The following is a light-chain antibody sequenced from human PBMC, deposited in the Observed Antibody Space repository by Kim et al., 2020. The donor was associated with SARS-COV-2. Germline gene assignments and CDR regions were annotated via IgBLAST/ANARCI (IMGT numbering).Light chain of an antibody. J-gene: IGLJ2*01. Sequence: APGKQARITGGGNDVGSKGVHWYQRRPGQAPVLIIYSDGDRPSGIPERFSGSNSANTATLTISRVEAGDEADYYCQVWDSDSDHAVFGGGTKVTVL. CDR3: QVWDSDSDHAV. CDR2: SDG. V-gene: IGLV3-21*04. CDR1: DVGSKG.